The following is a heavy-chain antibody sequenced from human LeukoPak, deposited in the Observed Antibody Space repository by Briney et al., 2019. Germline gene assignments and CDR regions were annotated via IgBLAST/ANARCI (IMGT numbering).Heavy chain of an antibody. Sequence: PGGSLRLSCAASGFVFDDYGMSWVRQAPGKGLEWVSGINWSGASTLYADSVKGRFTISRDSAKSSLYLQMNSLRADDTAFYYCARDSSASYRDYWGQGTLVIVSS. J-gene: IGHJ4*02. CDR2: INWSGAST. V-gene: IGHV3-20*04. CDR3: ARDSSASYRDY. CDR1: GFVFDDYG. D-gene: IGHD1-26*01.